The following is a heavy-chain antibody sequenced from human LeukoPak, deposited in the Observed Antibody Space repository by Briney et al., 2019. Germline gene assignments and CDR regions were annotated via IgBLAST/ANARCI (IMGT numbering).Heavy chain of an antibody. CDR1: GGSISSSNYY. CDR3: ARLRDSRSYYFDY. CDR2: VYHSGST. Sequence: SETPSLTCTVSGGSISSSNYYWGWIRQPPGKGLEWIGSVYHSGSTYYTPSLKSRVTISVDTSKNQFSLQLSSVTAADTAVYYCARLRDSRSYYFDYWGQGILVTVSS. D-gene: IGHD6-6*01. J-gene: IGHJ4*02. V-gene: IGHV4-39*01.